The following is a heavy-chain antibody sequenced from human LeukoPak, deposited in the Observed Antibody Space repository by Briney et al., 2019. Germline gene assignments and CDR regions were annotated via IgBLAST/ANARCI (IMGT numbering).Heavy chain of an antibody. V-gene: IGHV4-34*01. Sequence: PGGSLRLSCAASGFTFSSYSMNWVRQAPGKGLEWIGEINHSGSTNYNPSLKSRVTISVDTSKNQFSLKLSSVTAADTAVYYCARVAQGYSSGWYRGWFDPWGQGTLVTVSS. D-gene: IGHD6-19*01. CDR3: ARVAQGYSSGWYRGWFDP. CDR2: INHSGST. J-gene: IGHJ5*02. CDR1: GFTFSSYS.